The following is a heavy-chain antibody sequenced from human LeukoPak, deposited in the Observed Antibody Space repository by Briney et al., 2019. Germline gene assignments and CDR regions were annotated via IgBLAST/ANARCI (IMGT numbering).Heavy chain of an antibody. CDR1: GGSFSGYY. CDR3: ARALGIDSSGYPGY. Sequence: NPSETLSLTCAVYGGSFSGYYWSWIRQPPGKGLEWIGEINHSGSTNYNPSLKSRVTISVDTSKNQFSLKLSSVTAADTAVYYCARALGIDSSGYPGYWGQGTLVTVSS. D-gene: IGHD3-22*01. J-gene: IGHJ4*02. V-gene: IGHV4-34*01. CDR2: INHSGST.